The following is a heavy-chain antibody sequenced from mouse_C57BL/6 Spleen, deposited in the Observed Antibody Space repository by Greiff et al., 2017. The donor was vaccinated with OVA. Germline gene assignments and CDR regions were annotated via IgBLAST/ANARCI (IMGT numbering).Heavy chain of an antibody. V-gene: IGHV1-15*01. CDR3: RNYCGSWCLAY. Sequence: QVQLQQSGAELVRPGASVSLSCKASGYTLTDYEMHWVKQTPVHGLEWIGAIDPGTGGTAYNEKFKGKGILTADKSSSIAYMELRRLASDDAADYYCRNYCGSWCLAYWGQGTLVTVSA. CDR2: IDPGTGGT. CDR1: GYTLTDYE. D-gene: IGHD1-1*01. J-gene: IGHJ3*01.